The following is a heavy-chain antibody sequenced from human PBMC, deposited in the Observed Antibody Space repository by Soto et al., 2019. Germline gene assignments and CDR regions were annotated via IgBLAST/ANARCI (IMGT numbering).Heavy chain of an antibody. V-gene: IGHV4-59*01. D-gene: IGHD2-15*01. Sequence: SETLSLTGTVSGGSISSYYWSWIRQPPGKGLEWIGYIYYSGSTNYNPSLKSRVTISVDTSKNQFSLKLSSVTAADTAVYYCARDRGYCSGGSCYGRVVTAIFDYCGKGTRVTVSS. CDR3: ARDRGYCSGGSCYGRVVTAIFDY. CDR2: IYYSGST. CDR1: GGSISSYY. J-gene: IGHJ4*02.